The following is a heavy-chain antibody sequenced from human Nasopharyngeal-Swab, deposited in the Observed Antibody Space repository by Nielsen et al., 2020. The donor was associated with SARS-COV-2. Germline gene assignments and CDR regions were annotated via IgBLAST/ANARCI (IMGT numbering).Heavy chain of an antibody. J-gene: IGHJ6*03. CDR1: GLPFNNYA. CDR3: AKSRGDTTMAHYYYYLDV. Sequence: GGSLRLSCAVSGLPFNNYAVTWVRQAPGKGLEWVSIISSSGTDTYYADYVKGRFTISRDNSKNTLYLQMNSLRAEDPAIYYCAKSRGDTTMAHYYYYLDVWGKGTTVTVSS. V-gene: IGHV3-23*01. CDR2: ISSSGTDT. D-gene: IGHD5-24*01.